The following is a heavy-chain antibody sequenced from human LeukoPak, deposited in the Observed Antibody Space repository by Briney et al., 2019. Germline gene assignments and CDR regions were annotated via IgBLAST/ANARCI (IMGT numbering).Heavy chain of an antibody. Sequence: GGSLRLSCEASGFTFTNYAMAWVRQTPDRGLESVSRVNPAGNDAFYADSVRGRFTISRDNSKDTLSLHLDRLRPEDTALYYCAKAPGVTGRDFDLWGQGTMVSVSS. D-gene: IGHD3-3*01. CDR3: AKAPGVTGRDFDL. J-gene: IGHJ3*01. CDR2: VNPAGNDA. V-gene: IGHV3-23*01. CDR1: GFTFTNYA.